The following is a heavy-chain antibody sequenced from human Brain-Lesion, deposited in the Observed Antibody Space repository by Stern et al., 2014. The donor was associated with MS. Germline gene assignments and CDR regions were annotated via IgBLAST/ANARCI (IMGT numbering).Heavy chain of an antibody. J-gene: IGHJ3*02. CDR1: GASISSGTYF. Sequence: QLQLQESGPGLVKPSQTLSLTCTVSGASISSGTYFWTWIRQPAGKGLEWIGRISTSGSPTNNPSLRRRVPISLATSKKEFPLKLSSVTAADTAVYYCARAYYYDTSGDSDAFNIWGQGTQVTVSS. CDR2: ISTSGSP. V-gene: IGHV4-61*02. CDR3: ARAYYYDTSGDSDAFNI. D-gene: IGHD3-22*01.